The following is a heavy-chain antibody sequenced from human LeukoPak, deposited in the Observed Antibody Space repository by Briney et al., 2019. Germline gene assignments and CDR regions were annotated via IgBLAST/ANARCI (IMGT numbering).Heavy chain of an antibody. CDR3: ARDQQLHYYDSSGYNPLAY. CDR2: INAYNDIT. J-gene: IGHJ4*02. D-gene: IGHD3-22*01. V-gene: IGHV1-18*04. Sequence: ASVKVSCKASGYTFTGYYMHWVRQAPGQGLEWMGRINAYNDITNYAQKLQGRVTMATDTSTTTAYMELRSLRSDDTAVYYCARDQQLHYYDSSGYNPLAYWGQGTLVTVSS. CDR1: GYTFTGYY.